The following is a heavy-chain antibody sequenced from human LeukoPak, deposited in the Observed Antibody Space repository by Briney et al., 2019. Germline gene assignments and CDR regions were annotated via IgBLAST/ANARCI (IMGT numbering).Heavy chain of an antibody. CDR1: GFTFSTYS. CDR3: ARDSGSQLWAPSDY. Sequence: PGGSLRLSCAASGFTFSTYSMNWVRQAPGKGLEWVSYISSSSSTIYYADSVKGRFTTSRDNAKNSLYLQMNSLRAEDTAVYYCARDSGSQLWAPSDYWGQGTLVTVSS. V-gene: IGHV3-48*01. D-gene: IGHD3-10*01. J-gene: IGHJ4*02. CDR2: ISSSSSTI.